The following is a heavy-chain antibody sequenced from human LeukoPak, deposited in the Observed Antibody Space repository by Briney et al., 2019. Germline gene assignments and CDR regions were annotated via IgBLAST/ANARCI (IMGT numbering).Heavy chain of an antibody. J-gene: IGHJ4*02. V-gene: IGHV3-7*01. CDR1: GFTFSSYW. CDR2: IKQDGSEK. CDR3: AREGSSWYADFDY. D-gene: IGHD6-13*01. Sequence: PGGSLRLSCAASGFTFSSYWMSWVRQAPGKGLEWVANIKQDGSEKYYVDSVKGRFTISRDNAKNSLYLQMNSLRAEDTAVYYCAREGSSWYADFDYWGQGTLVTVSP.